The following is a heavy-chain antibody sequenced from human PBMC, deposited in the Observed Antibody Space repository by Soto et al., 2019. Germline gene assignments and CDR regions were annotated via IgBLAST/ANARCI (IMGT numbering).Heavy chain of an antibody. Sequence: QVQLQESGPGLVKPSQTLSLTCTVSGGSISSGDYYWSWIRQPPGNALGWIGYIYYSGSTYYNPSLKSRVTISVDTSKNQFSLKLSSVTAADTAVYYCARAWSCLVVTAMLEYWGQGTLVTVSS. CDR2: IYYSGST. CDR1: GGSISSGDYY. V-gene: IGHV4-30-4*01. D-gene: IGHD2-21*02. CDR3: ARAWSCLVVTAMLEY. J-gene: IGHJ4*02.